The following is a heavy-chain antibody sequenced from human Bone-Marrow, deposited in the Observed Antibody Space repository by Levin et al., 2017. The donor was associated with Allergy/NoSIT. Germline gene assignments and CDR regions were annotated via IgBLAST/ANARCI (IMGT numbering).Heavy chain of an antibody. Sequence: LSLTCAASGFTFSNAWMSWVRQAPGKGLEWVGRIKSKTDGGTTDYAAPVKGRFTISRDDSKNTLYLQMNSLKTEDTAVYYCTLAGGSYLLYWGQGTLVTVSS. CDR2: IKSKTDGGTT. D-gene: IGHD1-26*01. CDR3: TLAGGSYLLY. J-gene: IGHJ4*02. V-gene: IGHV3-15*01. CDR1: GFTFSNAW.